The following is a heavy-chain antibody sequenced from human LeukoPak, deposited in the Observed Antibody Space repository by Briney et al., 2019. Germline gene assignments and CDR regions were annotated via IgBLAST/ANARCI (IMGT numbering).Heavy chain of an antibody. V-gene: IGHV3-23*01. J-gene: IGHJ4*02. CDR3: ASRGSSSSQYY. CDR1: GFTFSNNA. Sequence: GGSLRLSCAASGFTFSNNAMSWVRQAPGKGLEWVSAITADGGTTFYADSVKGRLTISRDNSKNTLYLQVNSLRADDTAVYYCASRGSSSSQYYWGQGTLVTVSS. D-gene: IGHD6-6*01. CDR2: ITADGGTT.